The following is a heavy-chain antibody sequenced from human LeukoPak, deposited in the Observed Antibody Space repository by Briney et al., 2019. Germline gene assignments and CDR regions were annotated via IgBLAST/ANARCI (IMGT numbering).Heavy chain of an antibody. V-gene: IGHV3-30*02. CDR3: AKAGAVVVVAAKFFDY. Sequence: GGSLRLSCAASGFTFSSYGMHWVRQAPGKGLEWVAFIRYDGSNKYYADSVKGRFTISRDNSKNTLYLQMNSLRAEDTAVYYCAKAGAVVVVAAKFFDYWGQGTLVTVSS. J-gene: IGHJ4*02. D-gene: IGHD2-15*01. CDR2: IRYDGSNK. CDR1: GFTFSSYG.